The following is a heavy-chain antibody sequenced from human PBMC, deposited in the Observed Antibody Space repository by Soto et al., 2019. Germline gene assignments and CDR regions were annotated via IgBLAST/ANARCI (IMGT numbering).Heavy chain of an antibody. V-gene: IGHV3-9*01. CDR3: AGGGAIFGVKNYMDV. J-gene: IGHJ6*03. CDR1: GFTFDDYA. D-gene: IGHD3-3*01. Sequence: EVQLVESGGGLVQPGRSLSLSCAASGFTFDDYAMHWVRQAPGKGLEWVSGISWNSGSIGYAVSVKGRFTISRDNAKHSLYLQMNSLRAEDTALYYCAGGGAIFGVKNYMDVCGKGTTVTVSS. CDR2: ISWNSGSI.